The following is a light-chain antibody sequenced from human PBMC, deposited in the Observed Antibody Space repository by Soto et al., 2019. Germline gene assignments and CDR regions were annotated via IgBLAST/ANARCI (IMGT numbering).Light chain of an antibody. J-gene: IGKJ1*01. Sequence: EIVLTQSPATLSLSPGERATLSCRASQSVSSYLAWYQQKPGQPPRLLIYDASSRATGIPARFSGSGSGTDFTLTISSLEPEDFAVYYCQQRSSWPRAWTFGQGTKV. CDR3: QQRSSWPRAWT. V-gene: IGKV3-11*01. CDR2: DAS. CDR1: QSVSSY.